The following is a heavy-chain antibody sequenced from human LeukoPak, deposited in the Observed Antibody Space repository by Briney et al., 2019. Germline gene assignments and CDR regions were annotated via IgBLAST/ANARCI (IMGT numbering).Heavy chain of an antibody. V-gene: IGHV3-7*01. CDR2: IKQDGSEK. CDR1: GFTFSNYW. CDR3: ARALSYSYGSMDF. J-gene: IGHJ4*02. D-gene: IGHD5-18*01. Sequence: GESLRLSCAASGFTFSNYWMTWVRQAPGKGLEWVANIKQDGSEKYYVDSVKGRFTISRDNAKNSLYLQMNSLRAEDTAVYYCARALSYSYGSMDFWGQGTLVIVSS.